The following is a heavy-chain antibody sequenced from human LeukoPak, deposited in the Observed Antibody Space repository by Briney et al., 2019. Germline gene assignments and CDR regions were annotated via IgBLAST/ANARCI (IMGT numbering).Heavy chain of an antibody. CDR2: MNPNTGTT. CDR3: ARVPAYFYRSGTYPLNY. CDR1: GYTFTSYD. Sequence: GASVKVSCKASGYTFTSYDINWVRQATGQGLEWMGWMNPNTGTTGYTQKFQGRVPMTRDTSIGTAYMELGSLTSEDTAVYYCARVPAYFYRSGTYPLNYWGQGTLVTVSS. V-gene: IGHV1-8*01. J-gene: IGHJ4*02. D-gene: IGHD3-10*01.